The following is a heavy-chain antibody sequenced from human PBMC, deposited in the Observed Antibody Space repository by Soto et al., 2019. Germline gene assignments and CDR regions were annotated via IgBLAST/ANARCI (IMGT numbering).Heavy chain of an antibody. D-gene: IGHD2-21*02. CDR1: GFTFGSYW. V-gene: IGHV3-7*01. Sequence: EVQLVESGGGLVQPGGSLRLSCAVSGFTFGSYWMNWVRLIPGKGLEWVAYIKPDGSATYYVDSVKGRFTISRDNAKNSLYLQMNSLRVEATSVYYCARAGYCGPGCYYYFDDWGQGTLVTVSS. J-gene: IGHJ4*02. CDR2: IKPDGSAT. CDR3: ARAGYCGPGCYYYFDD.